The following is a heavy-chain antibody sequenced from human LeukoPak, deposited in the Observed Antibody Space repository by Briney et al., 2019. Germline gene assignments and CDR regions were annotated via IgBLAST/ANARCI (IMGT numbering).Heavy chain of an antibody. CDR2: TRNKASSYTT. V-gene: IGHV3-72*01. D-gene: IGHD6-19*01. CDR1: GFTSSDHY. J-gene: IGHJ5*02. CDR3: ARDSGYSSGWAWFDP. Sequence: GGSLRLSCAASGFTSSDHYMDWVRQAPGKGLEWVGRTRNKASSYTTEYAASVKGRFTISRDDSKSSLYLQMNSLKTEDTAVYYCARDSGYSSGWAWFDPWGQGTLVTVSS.